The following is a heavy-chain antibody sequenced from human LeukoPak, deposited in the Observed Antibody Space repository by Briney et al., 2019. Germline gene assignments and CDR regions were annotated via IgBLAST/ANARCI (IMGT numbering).Heavy chain of an antibody. D-gene: IGHD5-18*01. V-gene: IGHV3-23*01. CDR3: ARDRPPYSYGSFDY. J-gene: IGHJ4*02. Sequence: GGSLRLSCAASGFTFSSYAMSWVRQAPGKGLEWVSTISGSGGSTYYADSVKGRFTISRDNSKNTLYLQMNSLRAEDTAVYYCARDRPPYSYGSFDYWGQGTLVTVSS. CDR2: ISGSGGST. CDR1: GFTFSSYA.